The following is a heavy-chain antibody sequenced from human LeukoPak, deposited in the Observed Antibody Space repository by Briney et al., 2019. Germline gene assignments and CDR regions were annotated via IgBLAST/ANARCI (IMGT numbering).Heavy chain of an antibody. CDR1: GFTFSSCA. CDR2: ISYDGDNK. Sequence: HPGGSPRLSCAASGFTFSSCAMHWVRQAPGKGLEWVAVISYDGDNKYFADSVKGRFIISRDNSKNTLYLQMNSLRAEDTAVYYCARGVVYPTWSGPHWSDYWGQGTLVTVSS. D-gene: IGHD3-3*01. CDR3: ARGVVYPTWSGPHWSDY. V-gene: IGHV3-30-3*01. J-gene: IGHJ4*02.